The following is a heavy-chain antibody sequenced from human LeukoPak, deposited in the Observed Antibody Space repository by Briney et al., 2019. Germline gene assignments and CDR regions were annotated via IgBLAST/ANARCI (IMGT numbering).Heavy chain of an antibody. J-gene: IGHJ4*02. Sequence: ASVKVSCKASGYTFTSYGISWVRQAPGQGLEWMGIINPSGGSTSCAQKFQGRVTMTRDTSTSTVYMELSSLRSEDTAVYYCATGLCSSTSCYDFDYWGQGTLVTVSS. D-gene: IGHD2-2*01. CDR2: INPSGGST. V-gene: IGHV1-46*01. CDR3: ATGLCSSTSCYDFDY. CDR1: GYTFTSYG.